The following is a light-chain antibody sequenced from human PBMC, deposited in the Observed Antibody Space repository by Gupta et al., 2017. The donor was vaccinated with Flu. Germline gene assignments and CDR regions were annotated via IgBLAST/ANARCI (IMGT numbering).Light chain of an antibody. CDR1: QDISNY. V-gene: IGKV1-33*01. CDR2: DAS. Sequence: SSVSAAVGDRVTSTSRASQDISNYLNWYQQKPGKAPKRLIYDASNLEIGVPSRFSGSGSGTDFTLTISSLQPEDVATYYCLQDNNDPQTFGQGTKLEIK. J-gene: IGKJ2*01. CDR3: LQDNNDPQT.